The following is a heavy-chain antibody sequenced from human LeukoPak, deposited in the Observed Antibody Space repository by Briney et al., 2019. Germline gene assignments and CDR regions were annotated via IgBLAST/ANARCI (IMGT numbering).Heavy chain of an antibody. CDR3: ARLKSEELDF. J-gene: IGHJ4*02. V-gene: IGHV3-23*01. CDR1: GFTFSNYA. D-gene: IGHD2-21*02. Sequence: GGSLRLSCAASGFTFSNYAMSWVRQAPGKGLEWVSGISGSGSTYYADSVKGRFTISRDNSKNTLYLQMNSLRAEDTAVYYCARLKSEELDFWGQGTLVTVSS. CDR2: ISGSGST.